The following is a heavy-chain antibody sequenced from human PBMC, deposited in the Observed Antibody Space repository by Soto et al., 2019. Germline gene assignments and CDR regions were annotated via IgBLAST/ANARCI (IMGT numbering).Heavy chain of an antibody. J-gene: IGHJ3*02. D-gene: IGHD7-27*01. Sequence: QVQLVESGGGVVQPGRSLRLSCAASGFTFSSYGMHGVRQAPGKGLEWVEVISYDGSNKYNADAVKVRFTISRDNSKNTLYLQMDSLRAEDTAVYYCAKDLGHGGRGAFDIWGQGTMVTVSS. CDR2: ISYDGSNK. V-gene: IGHV3-30*18. CDR3: AKDLGHGGRGAFDI. CDR1: GFTFSSYG.